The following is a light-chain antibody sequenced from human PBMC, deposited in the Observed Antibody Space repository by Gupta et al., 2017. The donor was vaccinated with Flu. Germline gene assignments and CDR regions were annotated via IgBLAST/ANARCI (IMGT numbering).Light chain of an antibody. CDR3: AAWDDSLNGLYV. Sequence: QSVLTQPPSASATPGQRVTLSCSGSSSNIGSNIVNWYQQLPGTAPKLLIYSNNQRPSGVPDRFSGSKSGTSASLAISGLQSEDEADYYCAAWDDSLNGLYVFGTGTKVTVL. V-gene: IGLV1-44*01. CDR2: SNN. CDR1: SSNIGSNI. J-gene: IGLJ1*01.